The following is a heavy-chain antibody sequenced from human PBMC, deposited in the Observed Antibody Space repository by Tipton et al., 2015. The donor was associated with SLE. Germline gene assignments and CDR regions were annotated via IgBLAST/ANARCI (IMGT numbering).Heavy chain of an antibody. V-gene: IGHV4-39*07. Sequence: LSLTCTVSGGSISSSSYYWGWIRQPPGKGLEWIGSIYFSGSTYYNPSLKSRVTISVDTSKNQFSLKLSSVTAADTAVYYCARGHYYYGSGSYLNWFDPWGQGTLVTVSS. CDR1: GGSISSSSYY. J-gene: IGHJ5*02. CDR2: IYFSGST. CDR3: ARGHYYYGSGSYLNWFDP. D-gene: IGHD3-10*01.